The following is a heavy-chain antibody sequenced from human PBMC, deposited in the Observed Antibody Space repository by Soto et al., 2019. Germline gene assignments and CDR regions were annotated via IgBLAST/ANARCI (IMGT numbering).Heavy chain of an antibody. V-gene: IGHV1-18*01. CDR2: ISAYNGNT. D-gene: IGHD3-22*01. CDR3: ARAGQYYDSSGYAN. Sequence: ASEKVSCKASGYSFATSGISWVRQAPGQGLEWMGWISAYNGNTNYDQKLQDRVTMTTDTSTSTAYLELRNLRSDDTAVYYCARAGQYYDSSGYANWGQGTLVTVSS. CDR1: GYSFATSG. J-gene: IGHJ4*02.